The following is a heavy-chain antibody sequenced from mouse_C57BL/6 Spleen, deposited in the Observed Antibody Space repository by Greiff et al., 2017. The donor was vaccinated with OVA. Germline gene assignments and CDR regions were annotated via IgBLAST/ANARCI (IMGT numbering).Heavy chain of an antibody. V-gene: IGHV1-19*01. CDR3: ARGGSGYSSFDY. J-gene: IGHJ2*01. CDR1: GYTFTDYY. D-gene: IGHD3-2*02. Sequence: VQLKQSGPVLVKPGASVKMSCKASGYTFTDYYMNWVKQSHGKSLEWIGVINPYNGGTSYNQKFKGKATLTVDKSSSTAYMELNSLTSEDSAVYYCARGGSGYSSFDYWGQGTTLTVSS. CDR2: INPYNGGT.